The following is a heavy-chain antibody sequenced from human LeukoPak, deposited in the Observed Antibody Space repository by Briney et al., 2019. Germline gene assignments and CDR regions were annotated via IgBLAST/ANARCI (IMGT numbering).Heavy chain of an antibody. V-gene: IGHV3-23*01. J-gene: IGHJ4*02. CDR2: ISGSGGST. CDR1: GFTFSSYA. D-gene: IGHD3-10*01. CDR3: AKMYYGSGSYIFDY. Sequence: GSLRLSCAASGFTFSSYAVSWVRQAPGKGLEWVSAISGSGGSTYYADSVKGRFTISRDNSKNTLYLQMNSLRAEDTAVYYCAKMYYGSGSYIFDYWGQGTLVTVSS.